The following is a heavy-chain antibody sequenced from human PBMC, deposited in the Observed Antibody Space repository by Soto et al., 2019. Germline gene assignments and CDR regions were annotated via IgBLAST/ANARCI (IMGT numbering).Heavy chain of an antibody. D-gene: IGHD6-6*01. CDR1: GFIFSSYG. CDR2: ITDSRTSC. Sequence: GGSLSLLCEGCGFIFSSYGVIWVRQARAKGREWVSSITDSRTSCFYADAAKRRFTISRENFKKTLYLQMNSLRVEDTSVYYCTNGRLETENWFDTRGQGPLVTVSS. CDR3: TNGRLETENWFDT. J-gene: IGHJ5*02. V-gene: IGHV3-23*01.